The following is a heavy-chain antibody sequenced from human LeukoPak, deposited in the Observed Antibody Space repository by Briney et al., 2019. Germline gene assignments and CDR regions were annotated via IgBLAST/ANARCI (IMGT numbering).Heavy chain of an antibody. J-gene: IGHJ4*02. CDR2: INHSGST. D-gene: IGHD5-24*01. Sequence: PSETLSLTCAVYGGSFSGYYSSWIRQPPGKGLEWIGEINHSGSTNYNPSLKSRVTISVDTSKNQFSLKLSSVTAADTAVYYCAIRRGWLQLSYWGQGTLVTVSS. CDR3: AIRRGWLQLSY. CDR1: GGSFSGYY. V-gene: IGHV4-34*01.